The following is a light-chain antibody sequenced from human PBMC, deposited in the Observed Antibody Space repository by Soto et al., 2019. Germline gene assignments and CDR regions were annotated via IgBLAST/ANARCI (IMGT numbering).Light chain of an antibody. CDR2: AAS. V-gene: IGKV1-39*01. CDR3: QQYNSYSPT. Sequence: DIQMTQSPSSLSASIGDGVTITCRASQSINSYLNWYQQKPGKAPKLLISAASNLQSGVPSRFSGSGSGTDFTLTISSLQPDDFATYYCQQYNSYSPTFGQGTKVEIK. J-gene: IGKJ1*01. CDR1: QSINSY.